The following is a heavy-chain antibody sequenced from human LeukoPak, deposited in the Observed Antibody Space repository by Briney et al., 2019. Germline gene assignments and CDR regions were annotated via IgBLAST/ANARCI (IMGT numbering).Heavy chain of an antibody. V-gene: IGHV4-59*01. D-gene: IGHD6-19*01. Sequence: SETLSLTCTVSGGSISSYYWSWIRQPPGKGLEWIGYIYYSGSTNYNPSLKSRVTISVDTSKTQFSLKLSSVTAADTAVYYCARSTPLYSSGWYPNWFDPWGQGTLVTVSS. CDR3: ARSTPLYSSGWYPNWFDP. CDR2: IYYSGST. CDR1: GGSISSYY. J-gene: IGHJ5*02.